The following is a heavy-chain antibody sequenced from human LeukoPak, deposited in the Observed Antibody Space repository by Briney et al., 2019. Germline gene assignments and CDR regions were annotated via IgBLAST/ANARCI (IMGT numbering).Heavy chain of an antibody. CDR3: AREVSSSWYNWFDP. CDR2: IGSSSSYI. V-gene: IGHV3-21*01. Sequence: GGSLRLSCAASGFTFSSYSMNWVRQAPGKGLEWVSSIGSSSSYIYYADSVKGRFTISRDNAKNSLYLQMNSLRAEDTAVYYCAREVSSSWYNWFDPWGQGTLVTVSS. D-gene: IGHD6-13*01. J-gene: IGHJ5*02. CDR1: GFTFSSYS.